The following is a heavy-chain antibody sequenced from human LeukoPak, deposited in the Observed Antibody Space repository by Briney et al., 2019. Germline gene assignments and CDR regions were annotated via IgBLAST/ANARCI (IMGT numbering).Heavy chain of an antibody. J-gene: IGHJ4*02. D-gene: IGHD2-21*01. CDR2: INPNSGGT. CDR3: ARVSIAGYSLYYFDY. Sequence: GASVKVSCEASGYTFTGYYMHWVRQAPGQGLEWMGWINPNSGGTNYAQKFQGRVTMTRDTSISTAYMELSRLRSDDTAVYYCARVSIAGYSLYYFDYWGQGTLVTVSS. CDR1: GYTFTGYY. V-gene: IGHV1-2*02.